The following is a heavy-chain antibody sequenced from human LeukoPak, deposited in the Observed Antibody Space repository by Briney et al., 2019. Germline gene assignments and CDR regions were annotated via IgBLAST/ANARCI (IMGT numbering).Heavy chain of an antibody. CDR1: GFTFSSYG. V-gene: IGHV3-33*01. Sequence: GKSLRLSCAASGFTFSSYGIHWVRQAPGKGLEWVTILWYDGNNKYYADSVKGRFTISRDTSKNAVYLQMNSLRPEDTAVYYCARSQGSTYNPRSGFDYWGQGTLVTVSS. D-gene: IGHD1-14*01. CDR3: ARSQGSTYNPRSGFDY. CDR2: LWYDGNNK. J-gene: IGHJ4*02.